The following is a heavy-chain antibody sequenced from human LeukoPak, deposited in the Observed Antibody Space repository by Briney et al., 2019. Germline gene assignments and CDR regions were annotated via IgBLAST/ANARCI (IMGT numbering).Heavy chain of an antibody. V-gene: IGHV4-38-2*02. J-gene: IGHJ6*03. Sequence: PSETLPLTCSVSGYSISRGRYWGWIRQSPQKGLEWIGVIHHSGYTHYTPSLKSRVTISVDTSKNQFSLKLSSVTAADTAVYYCARHPNYYYYYMDVWGKGTTVTISS. CDR1: GYSISRGRY. CDR2: IHHSGYT. CDR3: ARHPNYYYYYMDV.